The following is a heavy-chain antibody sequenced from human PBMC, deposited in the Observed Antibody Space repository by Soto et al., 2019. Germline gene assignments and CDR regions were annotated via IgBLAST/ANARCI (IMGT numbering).Heavy chain of an antibody. CDR2: IDWDDDQ. Sequence: SGPTLLNPTQTLTLTCTFTGFSLSTRGMCVSWIRRPPRKALEWLALIDWDDDQSYSTALKTRLTSSKHTTKNHVVLTMTNMDPVSTVRYDCARIQEAAAGGTVIDYWGQGTLVTVSS. V-gene: IGHV2-70*01. CDR1: GFSLSTRGMC. D-gene: IGHD6-13*01. CDR3: ARIQEAAAGGTVIDY. J-gene: IGHJ4*02.